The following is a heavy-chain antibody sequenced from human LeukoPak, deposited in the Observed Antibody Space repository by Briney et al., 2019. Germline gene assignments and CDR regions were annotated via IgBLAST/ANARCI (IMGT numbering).Heavy chain of an antibody. CDR1: GFSFSDHY. CDR3: TRASLSGSYFFY. Sequence: PGGSLRLSCAASGFSFSDHYMDWVRQTPGKGLEWVGRSRNKVNSYTTGYAASVKGRFIISRDDSKNSLFLQMNSLKTDDTAVYYCTRASLSGSYFFYWGQGALVTVSS. D-gene: IGHD1-26*01. CDR2: SRNKVNSYTT. V-gene: IGHV3-72*01. J-gene: IGHJ4*02.